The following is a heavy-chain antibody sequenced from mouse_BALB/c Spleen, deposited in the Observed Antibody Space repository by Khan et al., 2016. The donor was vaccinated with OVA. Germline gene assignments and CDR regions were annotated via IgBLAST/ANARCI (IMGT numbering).Heavy chain of an antibody. CDR3: SIFDYDGIDH. D-gene: IGHD2-4*01. V-gene: IGHV3-1*02. Sequence: EVQLVESGPDLVEPSQSLSLTCTVTGYSITSDYSWHWIRQFPGNKLEWLGYMHFSGRTNYNPSLKSRISITRDTSKNPSFLQLNSVTTEDSATYYCSIFDYDGIDHWGQGTTLTVSS. CDR1: GYSITSDYS. J-gene: IGHJ2*01. CDR2: MHFSGRT.